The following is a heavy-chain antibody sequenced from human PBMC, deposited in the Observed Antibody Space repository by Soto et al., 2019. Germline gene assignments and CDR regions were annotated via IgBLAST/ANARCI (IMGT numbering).Heavy chain of an antibody. Sequence: GASVKVSCKASGFTFTSSAVQWVRQARGQRLEWIGWIVVGSGNTNYAQKFQERVTITRDMSTSTAYMELSSLRSEDTAVYYCAAVVNYDILTGYYTFDYWGQGTLVTAS. CDR1: GFTFTSSA. J-gene: IGHJ4*02. CDR2: IVVGSGNT. V-gene: IGHV1-58*01. D-gene: IGHD3-9*01. CDR3: AAVVNYDILTGYYTFDY.